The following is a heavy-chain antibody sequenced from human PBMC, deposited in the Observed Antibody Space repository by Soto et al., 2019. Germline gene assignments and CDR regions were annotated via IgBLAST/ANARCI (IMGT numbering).Heavy chain of an antibody. CDR2: IYYSGST. V-gene: IGHV4-59*08. Sequence: SETLSLTCTVSGGSISSYYWSWIRQPPGKGLEWIGYIYYSGSTNYNPSLKSRVTISVDTSKNQFSLKLSSVTAADTAVYYCARGEVGFLVWLSLPWYYMDVWGKGTTVTVSS. D-gene: IGHD3-3*01. CDR1: GGSISSYY. CDR3: ARGEVGFLVWLSLPWYYMDV. J-gene: IGHJ6*03.